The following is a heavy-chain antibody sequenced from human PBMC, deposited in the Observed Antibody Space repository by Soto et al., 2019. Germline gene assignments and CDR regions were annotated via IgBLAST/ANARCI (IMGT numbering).Heavy chain of an antibody. CDR3: GRNNRYSSTGLEGWFDP. V-gene: IGHV5-51*01. J-gene: IGHJ5*02. D-gene: IGHD6-13*01. Sequence: GESLKISCQGSGYSFTNYWVGWVRQIPGRGLEWMGIIHPGDSDTRYSPFFQGQVTISADKSISTAYLQWSSLKASDTAMYYCGRNNRYSSTGLEGWFDPGGKGTLVTVS. CDR1: GYSFTNYW. CDR2: IHPGDSDT.